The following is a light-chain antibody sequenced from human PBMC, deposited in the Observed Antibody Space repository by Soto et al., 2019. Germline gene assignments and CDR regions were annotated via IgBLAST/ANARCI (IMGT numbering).Light chain of an antibody. J-gene: IGKJ5*01. CDR2: AAS. Sequence: DIPLTQSPSFLSASVGDRVTITCRASQGISSYLAWYQQKPGKAPKLLIYAASTLQSGVPYRFSGSGSGTEFTLTISSLQPEDFATYYCQQLNSYSITFGQGTRLEIK. CDR3: QQLNSYSIT. CDR1: QGISSY. V-gene: IGKV1-9*01.